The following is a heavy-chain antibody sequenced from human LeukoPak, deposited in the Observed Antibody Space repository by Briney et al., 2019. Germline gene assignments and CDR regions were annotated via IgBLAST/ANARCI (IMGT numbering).Heavy chain of an antibody. J-gene: IGHJ4*02. CDR1: GDSVSSKSAT. CDR3: ATISDLLYYFDS. D-gene: IGHD4/OR15-4a*01. Sequence: SQTLSLTCAISGDSVSSKSATWNWIRQSPSRGLEWLGRTYFRSKWYNDSAVSVKSRITINPDTSKNQFSLHLHSVTPEDTAVYYCATISDLLYYFDSWGQGTLVTVSS. CDR2: TYFRSKWYN. V-gene: IGHV6-1*01.